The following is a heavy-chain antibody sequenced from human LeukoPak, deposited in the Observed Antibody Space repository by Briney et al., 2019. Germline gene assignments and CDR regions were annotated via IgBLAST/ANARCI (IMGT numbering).Heavy chain of an antibody. CDR2: ISWNSGSI. CDR1: GFTFDDYA. V-gene: IGHV3-9*01. D-gene: IGHD6-13*01. J-gene: IGHJ4*02. Sequence: GGSLRLSCAASGFTFDDYAMHWVRQAPGEGLEWVSGISWNSGSIGYADSVKGRFTISRDNAKNSLYLQMNSLRAEDTALYYCAKASSWYEKGYFDYWGQGTLVTVSS. CDR3: AKASSWYEKGYFDY.